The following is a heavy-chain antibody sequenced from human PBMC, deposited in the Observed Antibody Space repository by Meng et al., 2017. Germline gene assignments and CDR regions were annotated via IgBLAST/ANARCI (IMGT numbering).Heavy chain of an antibody. V-gene: IGHV1-69*01. Sequence: QGQLVQAGAEVKKPGPSVKVSCKASGGTFSSYAISWVRQAPGQGLEWMGGIIPIFGTANYAQKFQGRVTITADESTSTAYMELSSLRSEDTAVYYCAREIAAAYCGGDCYLWGQGTLVTVSS. D-gene: IGHD2-21*02. CDR1: GGTFSSYA. J-gene: IGHJ5*02. CDR2: IIPIFGTA. CDR3: AREIAAAYCGGDCYL.